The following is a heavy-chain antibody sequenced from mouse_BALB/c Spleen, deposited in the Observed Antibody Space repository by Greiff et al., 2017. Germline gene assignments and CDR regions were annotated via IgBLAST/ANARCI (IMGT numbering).Heavy chain of an antibody. V-gene: IGHV2-9*02. CDR3: ASYDYDERFAY. CDR2: IWAGGST. CDR1: GFSLTSYG. J-gene: IGHJ3*01. Sequence: VQVVESGPGLVAPSQSLSITCTVSGFSLTSYGVHWVRQPPGKGLEWLGVIWAGGSTNYNSALMSRLSISKDNSKSQVFLKMNSLQTDDTAMYYCASYDYDERFAYWGQGTLVTVSA. D-gene: IGHD2-4*01.